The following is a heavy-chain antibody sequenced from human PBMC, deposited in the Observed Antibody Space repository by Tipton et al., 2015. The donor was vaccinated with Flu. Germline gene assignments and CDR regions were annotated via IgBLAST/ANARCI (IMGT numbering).Heavy chain of an antibody. CDR2: INHSGST. J-gene: IGHJ4*02. V-gene: IGHV4-34*01. D-gene: IGHD6-13*01. CDR1: GGSFSGYY. CDR3: ARGSDIAAAGTDYFDY. Sequence: TLSLTCAVYGGSFSGYYWSWIRQPPGKGLEWIGEINHSGSTNYNPSLKSRVTISVDTSKNQFSLKLSSVTAADTAVYYCARGSDIAAAGTDYFDYWGQGTLVTVSS.